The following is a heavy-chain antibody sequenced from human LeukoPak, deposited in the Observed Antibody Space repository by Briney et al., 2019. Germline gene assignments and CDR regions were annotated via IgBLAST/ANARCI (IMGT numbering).Heavy chain of an antibody. CDR1: GYTFTSYY. CDR3: ARKLSDSSGYYYYYYGMDV. J-gene: IGHJ6*02. CDR2: INPSGGST. D-gene: IGHD3-22*01. Sequence: ASVKVSCKASGYTFTSYYMHWVRQAPGQGLEWMGIINPSGGSTSYAQKFQGRVTITADESTSTAYMELSSLRSEDTAVYYCARKLSDSSGYYYYYYGMDVWGQGTTVTVSS. V-gene: IGHV1-46*01.